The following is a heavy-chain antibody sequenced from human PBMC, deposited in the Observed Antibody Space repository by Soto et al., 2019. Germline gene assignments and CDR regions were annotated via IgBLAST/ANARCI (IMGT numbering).Heavy chain of an antibody. CDR3: ARQASGYYYGWFDP. CDR1: GGSILDSTYY. V-gene: IGHV4-39*01. J-gene: IGHJ5*02. Sequence: QLLLQESGPGLVKPSETLSLTCTVSGGSILDSTYYWAWIRQSPGKGLEWIGTFFYSGGTFYTPSLTSRVIMSVDTSNNQFSLKLSSVTAADTAVYYCARQASGYYYGWFDPWGQGTLVTVSS. D-gene: IGHD3-22*01. CDR2: FFYSGGT.